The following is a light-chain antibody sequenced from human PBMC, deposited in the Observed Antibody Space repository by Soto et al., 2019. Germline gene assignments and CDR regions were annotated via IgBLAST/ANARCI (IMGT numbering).Light chain of an antibody. Sequence: EIVLTQSPGTLSLSPGERATLSCRASQSVSSSFLAWYQQEPGQAPRLLIYGASSRATGVPDRFSGSGSGTDFTLTISRLEPEDFAVYYCQQYSKWPPWTFGPGTKVEIK. J-gene: IGKJ1*01. CDR2: GAS. CDR3: QQYSKWPPWT. CDR1: QSVSSSF. V-gene: IGKV3-20*01.